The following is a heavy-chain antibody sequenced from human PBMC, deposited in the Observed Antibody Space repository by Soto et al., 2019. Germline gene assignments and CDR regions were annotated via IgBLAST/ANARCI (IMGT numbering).Heavy chain of an antibody. CDR3: VHHGSDHYCHDI. D-gene: IGHD6-19*01. V-gene: IGHV4-59*11. Sequence: TYNVPQGSILDLGWRGTRQSPVKRLEWIGYLYYTGSTNYNPALKSRVTISLDTSKNQFSLRLSSVTAADTAVYYWVHHGSDHYCHDIWGQGMLGTGSS. CDR2: LYYTGST. CDR1: QGSILDLG. J-gene: IGHJ3*02.